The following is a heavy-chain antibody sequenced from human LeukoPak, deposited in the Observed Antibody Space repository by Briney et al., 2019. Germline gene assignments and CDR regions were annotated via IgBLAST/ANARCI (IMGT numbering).Heavy chain of an antibody. D-gene: IGHD2-2*01. V-gene: IGHV3-64D*06. CDR1: GFIISGYA. CDR3: VKDLYKGDSASWYFFHY. CDR2: LSANGGTT. J-gene: IGHJ4*02. Sequence: GGSLRLSCSASGFIISGYAMHWVRQAPGKRLEYVSALSANGGTTYYADSVKGRFTISRDTSKNTLYLQMSSLRAEDTAMYHCVKDLYKGDSASWYFFHYWGQGTLVTVSS.